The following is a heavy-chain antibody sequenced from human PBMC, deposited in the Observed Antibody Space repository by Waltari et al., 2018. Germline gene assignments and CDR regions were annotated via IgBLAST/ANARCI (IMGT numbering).Heavy chain of an antibody. D-gene: IGHD3-22*01. Sequence: QVQLVESGGGVVQPGGSLRLSCAASGFTFSSYGMHWVRQAPGKGLEWVAFIRYDGSNKYYADSVKGRFTISRDNSKNTLYLQMNSLRAEDTAVYYCAKQGGTVVVIEPVDYWGQGTLVTGSS. CDR2: IRYDGSNK. CDR1: GFTFSSYG. J-gene: IGHJ4*02. V-gene: IGHV3-30*02. CDR3: AKQGGTVVVIEPVDY.